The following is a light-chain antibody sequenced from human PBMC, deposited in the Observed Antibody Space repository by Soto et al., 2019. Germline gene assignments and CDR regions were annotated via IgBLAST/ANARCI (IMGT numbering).Light chain of an antibody. CDR1: QYIGTW. Sequence: DIQMTQSPSSVSASVGDSVTITCRASQYIGTWLAWYQQRPGKAPNLLISAASNLQSGVPTRFSGSGSGTDFTLTISSLQPEDFATYYCLQDYNYPYTFGQGTKVDIK. J-gene: IGKJ2*01. CDR2: AAS. CDR3: LQDYNYPYT. V-gene: IGKV1-12*01.